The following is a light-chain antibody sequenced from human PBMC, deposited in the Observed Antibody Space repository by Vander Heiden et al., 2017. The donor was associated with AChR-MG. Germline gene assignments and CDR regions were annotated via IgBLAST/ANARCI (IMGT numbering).Light chain of an antibody. J-gene: IGLJ3*02. CDR1: ALAKMF. CDR2: EDT. Sequence: SSELTQPPSVSVSPGQTARITCSGDALAKMFAYWYQQKSGQAPVLVIYEDTKRPSGIPERFSGSTSGTMATLTISGAQVEDEADYYCYSTDTSGNYRMFGGGTSLTVL. CDR3: YSTDTSGNYRM. V-gene: IGLV3-10*01.